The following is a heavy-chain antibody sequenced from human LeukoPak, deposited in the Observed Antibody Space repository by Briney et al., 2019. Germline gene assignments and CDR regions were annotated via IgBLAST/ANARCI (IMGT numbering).Heavy chain of an antibody. D-gene: IGHD2-2*01. V-gene: IGHV1-69-2*01. J-gene: IGHJ6*03. Sequence: ASVKISCKASGYTFTDYYMHWVQQAPGKGLEWMGRVGPEDGETIYAEKFQGRVTITADTSTDTAYMELSSLRSEDTAVYYCATVWDSSSSYYYYYMDVWGKGTTVTVSS. CDR2: VGPEDGET. CDR1: GYTFTDYY. CDR3: ATVWDSSSSYYYYYMDV.